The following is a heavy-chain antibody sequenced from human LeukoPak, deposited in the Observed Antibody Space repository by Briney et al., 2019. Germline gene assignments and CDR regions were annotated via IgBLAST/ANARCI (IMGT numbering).Heavy chain of an antibody. CDR2: IIPMFGSA. Sequence: ASVKVSCKASGGTFSNYAVSWVRQAPGQGLEWLGGIIPMFGSAKYAQQFQDRVTITTDEATTTAYMGLISLRSDDTAVYFCVRRQALRGRHRAFDPWGQGTLVTVTS. V-gene: IGHV1-69*05. CDR3: VRRQALRGRHRAFDP. D-gene: IGHD6-25*01. CDR1: GGTFSNYA. J-gene: IGHJ5*02.